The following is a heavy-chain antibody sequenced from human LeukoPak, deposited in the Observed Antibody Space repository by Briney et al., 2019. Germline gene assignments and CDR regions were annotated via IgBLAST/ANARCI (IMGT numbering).Heavy chain of an antibody. CDR1: GFTFSNYW. J-gene: IGHJ1*01. CDR2: IKQDGSEK. D-gene: IGHD6-19*01. Sequence: GGSLRLSCAASGFTFSNYWMSWVRQAPGKGLEWVANIKQDGSEKYYVDSVKGRFTISRDNAKNSLYLRMNSLRAEDTAVYYCARLDSSGWYPAEYFQHWGQGTLVTVSS. CDR3: ARLDSSGWYPAEYFQH. V-gene: IGHV3-7*01.